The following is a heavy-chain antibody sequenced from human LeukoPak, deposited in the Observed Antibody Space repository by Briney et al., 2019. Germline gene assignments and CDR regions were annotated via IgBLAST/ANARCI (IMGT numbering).Heavy chain of an antibody. D-gene: IGHD3-3*01. V-gene: IGHV3-23*01. CDR2: ISGSGGST. Sequence: GGSLRLSCAASGFTFSSYAMSWVRQAPGKGLEWVSAISGSGGSTYYADSVKGRFTISRDNSKNTLYLQMNSLRAEDTAVYYCAKEVPPNYDFWSGYSPLNWFDPWGQGTLATVSS. CDR3: AKEVPPNYDFWSGYSPLNWFDP. CDR1: GFTFSSYA. J-gene: IGHJ5*02.